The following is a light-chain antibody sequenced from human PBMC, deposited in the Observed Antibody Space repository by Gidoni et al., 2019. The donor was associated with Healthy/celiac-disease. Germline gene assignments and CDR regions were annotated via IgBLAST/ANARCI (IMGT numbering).Light chain of an antibody. V-gene: IGKV3-11*01. CDR3: QQRSXXXXT. CDR1: QSVSSY. Sequence: EIVLTQSRATLSLSPGERATLSCRASQSVSSYLAWYQQKPGQAPRLLIYDASNRAPGIPARFSGXGXGTDFTLTISSLEPEDFAVYYCQQRSXXXXTCGQGTRLEIK. J-gene: IGKJ5*01. CDR2: DAS.